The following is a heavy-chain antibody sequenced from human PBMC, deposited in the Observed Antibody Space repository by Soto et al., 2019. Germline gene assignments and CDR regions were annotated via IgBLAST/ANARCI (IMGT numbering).Heavy chain of an antibody. CDR2: IGGYKGNT. D-gene: IGHD5-18*01. V-gene: IGHV1-18*01. CDR1: GYTFTNYG. Sequence: QVQLVQSGAEVREPGASVKVSCKASGYTFTNYGVSWVRQAPGQGLEWMGWIGGYKGNTNYAQKLQGRVTLTTDTSTSTAYMELRSLRSDDTAVYYCAPHTLDTGMPSGYWGLGTLVTVSS. CDR3: APHTLDTGMPSGY. J-gene: IGHJ4*02.